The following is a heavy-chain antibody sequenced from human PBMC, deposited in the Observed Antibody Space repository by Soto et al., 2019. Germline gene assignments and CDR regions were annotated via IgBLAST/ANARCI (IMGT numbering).Heavy chain of an antibody. Sequence: GGSLRLSCTASGFTFYNTWMSWVRQAPGKGLEWVGRVKSKTDGGATDYTSPVKGRFTISRDDSQNTLYLQMNSLQTADTAVYYCTPARRSGYDPQFDFWGQGTLVTVSS. CDR3: TPARRSGYDPQFDF. D-gene: IGHD5-12*01. CDR2: VKSKTDGGAT. CDR1: GFTFYNTW. J-gene: IGHJ4*02. V-gene: IGHV3-15*01.